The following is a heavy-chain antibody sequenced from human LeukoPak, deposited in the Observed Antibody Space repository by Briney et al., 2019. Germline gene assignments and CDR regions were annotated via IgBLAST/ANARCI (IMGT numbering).Heavy chain of an antibody. J-gene: IGHJ5*02. CDR1: GGSIRSSYYY. CDR2: FYYSGST. CDR3: ARDGYSSNWLPNWFDP. D-gene: IGHD6-13*01. V-gene: IGHV4-39*02. Sequence: SETLSLTCTVSGGSIRSSYYYWGWIRQPPGKGLEWIGSFYYSGSTYYNPSLKSRVTISVDTSKNQFSLRLSSVTAADTAVYYCARDGYSSNWLPNWFDPWGQGTLVTVSS.